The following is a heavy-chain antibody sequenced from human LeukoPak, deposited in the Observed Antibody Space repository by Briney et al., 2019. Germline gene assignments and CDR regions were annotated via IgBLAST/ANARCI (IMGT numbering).Heavy chain of an antibody. V-gene: IGHV1-69*01. CDR2: IIPIFGTA. CDR1: GGTFISYA. CDR3: ARAGNLWEGSGYSFDY. J-gene: IGHJ4*02. Sequence: GASVKVSCKASGGTFISYAISWVRQAPGQGLEWMGGIIPIFGTANYAQKFQGRVTITADESTSTAYMELSSLRSEDTAVYYCARAGNLWEGSGYSFDYWGQGTLVTVSS. D-gene: IGHD3-22*01.